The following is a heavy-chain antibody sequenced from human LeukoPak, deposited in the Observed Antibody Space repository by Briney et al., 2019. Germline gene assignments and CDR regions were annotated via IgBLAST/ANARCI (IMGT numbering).Heavy chain of an antibody. CDR3: ARFDI. J-gene: IGHJ3*02. CDR2: MFYRGSP. V-gene: IGHV4-39*07. Sequence: PSETLSLTCTVSGGSIDGSTGHWGWIRQPPGKGLEWIGSMFYRGSPYYNPSLNSRVTISVHKSKNQFSLKLSSVTAADTAVYYCARFDIWGQGTMVTVSS. CDR1: GGSIDGSTGH.